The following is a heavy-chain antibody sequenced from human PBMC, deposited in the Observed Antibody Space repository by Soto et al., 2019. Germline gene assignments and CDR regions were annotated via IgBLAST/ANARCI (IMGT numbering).Heavy chain of an antibody. J-gene: IGHJ4*01. CDR2: ISGRGGST. Sequence: EVQLLESGGGLVQPGGSLRLSCAASGFTFGNYAMSWVRQAPRKGLEWVSAISGRGGSTFYADSVKGRFTISRDNSKNPLYLQLSSRRAEDTGIYYCARRLPHDYGFDYWGHGTLVTVSS. CDR1: GFTFGNYA. CDR3: ARRLPHDYGFDY. D-gene: IGHD4-17*01. V-gene: IGHV3-23*01.